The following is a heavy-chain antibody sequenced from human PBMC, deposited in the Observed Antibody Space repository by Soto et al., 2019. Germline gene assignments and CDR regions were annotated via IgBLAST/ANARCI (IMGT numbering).Heavy chain of an antibody. V-gene: IGHV4-39*01. CDR1: GGSISSSSYY. J-gene: IGHJ4*02. CDR2: IYYSGST. CDR3: ARRTWKGGYFDY. Sequence: QLQLQESGPGLVKPSETLSLTCTVSGGSISSSSYYWGWIRQPPGKGLEWIGSIYYSGSTYYNPSLKSRVTISVDTSKNQFSLKLSSVTAADTAVYYCARRTWKGGYFDYWGQGTLVTVSS. D-gene: IGHD1-1*01.